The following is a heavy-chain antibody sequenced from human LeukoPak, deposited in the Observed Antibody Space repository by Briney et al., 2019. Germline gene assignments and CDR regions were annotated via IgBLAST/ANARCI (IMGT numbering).Heavy chain of an antibody. CDR1: GFTFSDYY. Sequence: GGSLRLSCAASGFTFSDYYMSWIRQAPGKGLEWVSYISSSGGTIYYADSVKGRFTISRDNAKNSLYLQMNSLRAEDTAVYYCASHGHVPYYYGMDVWGQGTTVTVSS. J-gene: IGHJ6*02. D-gene: IGHD2-2*01. CDR3: ASHGHVPYYYGMDV. V-gene: IGHV3-11*01. CDR2: ISSSGGTI.